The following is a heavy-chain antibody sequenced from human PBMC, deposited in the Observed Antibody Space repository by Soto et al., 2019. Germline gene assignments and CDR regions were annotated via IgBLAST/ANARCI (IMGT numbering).Heavy chain of an antibody. J-gene: IGHJ5*02. D-gene: IGHD3-3*01. CDR1: GGSFSGYY. V-gene: IGHV4-34*01. Sequence: SETLSLTCAVYGGSFSGYYWSWIRQPPGKGLEWIGEINHGGSTNYNPSLKSRVTISVDTSKNQFSLKLSSVTAADTAVYYCARQEAILNWFDPWGQGTLVTVSS. CDR2: INHGGST. CDR3: ARQEAILNWFDP.